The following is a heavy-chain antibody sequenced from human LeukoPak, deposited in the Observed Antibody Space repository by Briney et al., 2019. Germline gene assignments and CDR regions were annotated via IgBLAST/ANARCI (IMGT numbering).Heavy chain of an antibody. J-gene: IGHJ4*02. Sequence: GGSLRLSCAASGFTFSSYSMNWVRQAPGKGLEWVSSISSSSSYIYYADSVKGRFTISRDNAKNSLYLQMNSLRAEDTAVYYCARRVPSQVITDYFDYWGQGTLVTVSS. CDR3: ARRVPSQVITDYFDY. D-gene: IGHD3-16*01. CDR2: ISSSSSYI. CDR1: GFTFSSYS. V-gene: IGHV3-21*01.